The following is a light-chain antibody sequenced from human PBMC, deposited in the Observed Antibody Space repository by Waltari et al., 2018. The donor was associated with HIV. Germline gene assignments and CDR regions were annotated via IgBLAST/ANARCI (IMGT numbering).Light chain of an antibody. J-gene: IGKJ1*01. V-gene: IGKV1-33*01. CDR2: DAS. CDR1: LGMSNQ. CDR3: QQYAKGPWT. Sequence: DLQMTQSPSSLSASVGDRVTITSQARLGMSNQLNGYQQKPGTAPQLRIYDASKVETGIPSRFSGSGSGTDFTVTISSLQPEDSAIYSCQQYAKGPWTFGQGTRVEIK.